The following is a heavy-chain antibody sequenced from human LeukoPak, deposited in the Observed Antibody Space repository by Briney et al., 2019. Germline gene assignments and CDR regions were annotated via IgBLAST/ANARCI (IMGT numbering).Heavy chain of an antibody. CDR1: GGSFSGYY. CDR2: INHSGST. CDR3: ARHRKYYDFWSGYANWFDP. J-gene: IGHJ5*02. D-gene: IGHD3-3*01. Sequence: SETLSLTCAVCGGSFSGYYWSWIRQPPGKGLEWIGEINHSGSTNYNPSLKSRVTISVDTSKNQFSLKLSSVTAADTAVYYCARHRKYYDFWSGYANWFDPWGQGTLVTVSS. V-gene: IGHV4-34*01.